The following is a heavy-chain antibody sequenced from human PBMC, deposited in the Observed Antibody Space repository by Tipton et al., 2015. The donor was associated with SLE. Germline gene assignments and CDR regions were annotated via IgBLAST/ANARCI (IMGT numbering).Heavy chain of an antibody. CDR3: ARAVAGSGGYFDY. V-gene: IGHV4-34*01. D-gene: IGHD6-19*01. CDR2: INHSGST. J-gene: IGHJ4*02. Sequence: TLSLTCAVYGGSFSGYYWSWIRQPPGKGLEWIGEINHSGSTNYNPSLKSRVTMSIDTSKNQFSLKLSSVTAADTAVYYCARAVAGSGGYFDYWGQGTLVTVSS. CDR1: GGSFSGYY.